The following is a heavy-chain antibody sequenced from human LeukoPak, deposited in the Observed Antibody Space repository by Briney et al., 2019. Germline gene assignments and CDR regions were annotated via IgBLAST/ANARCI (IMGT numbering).Heavy chain of an antibody. J-gene: IGHJ3*02. Sequence: GGSLRLSCAASGFTVSSNYMSWVCQAPGKGLEWVSVIYSGGSTYYADSVKGRFTISRDNSKNTLYLQMNSLRAEDTAVYYCARDGGYCSGGSCYGGAFDIWGQGTMVTVSS. CDR2: IYSGGST. V-gene: IGHV3-53*01. CDR1: GFTVSSNY. D-gene: IGHD2-15*01. CDR3: ARDGGYCSGGSCYGGAFDI.